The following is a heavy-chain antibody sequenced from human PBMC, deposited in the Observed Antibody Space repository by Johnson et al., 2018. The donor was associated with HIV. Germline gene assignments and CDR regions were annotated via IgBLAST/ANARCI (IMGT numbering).Heavy chain of an antibody. D-gene: IGHD3-16*01. V-gene: IGHV3-30-3*01. CDR2: ISYHGSNT. Sequence: QVQLVESGGGVVQPGTSLRLSCTASGFTFSNYAMHWVRQAPGKGLEWVAVISYHGSNTYYADSVKGRFTVSRDNAKNSLYLQTNSLRADDTAVYYCARGLWLTPDVFDFWGQGTMVTVSS. CDR3: ARGLWLTPDVFDF. CDR1: GFTFSNYA. J-gene: IGHJ3*01.